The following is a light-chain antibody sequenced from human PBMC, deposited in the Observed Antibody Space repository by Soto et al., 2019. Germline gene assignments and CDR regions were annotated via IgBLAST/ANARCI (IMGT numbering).Light chain of an antibody. J-gene: IGKJ4*01. V-gene: IGKV3-20*01. CDR2: GAS. Sequence: EILVTQSPCTLSLSPGERATLSCRASQSVSSSYLAWYQQKPGQAPRLLIYGASSRATGIPDRFSGSGSGTDFTLTISRLEPEDFAVYYCQQYGSSPLTFGGGTKVDIK. CDR1: QSVSSSY. CDR3: QQYGSSPLT.